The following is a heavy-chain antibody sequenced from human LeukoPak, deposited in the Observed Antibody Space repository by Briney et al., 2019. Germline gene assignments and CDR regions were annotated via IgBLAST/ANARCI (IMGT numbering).Heavy chain of an antibody. V-gene: IGHV3-23*01. Sequence: GGSLRLSCAASGFTFSNYAMSWVRQAPGKGLEWVSALRGGGDGTYYADSEKGRFTISRDNSKNTLYLQMNSLRAEDTAVYYCAKIPDYYASGNFDYWGQGTLVTVSS. CDR2: LRGGGDGT. J-gene: IGHJ4*02. CDR1: GFTFSNYA. D-gene: IGHD3-10*01. CDR3: AKIPDYYASGNFDY.